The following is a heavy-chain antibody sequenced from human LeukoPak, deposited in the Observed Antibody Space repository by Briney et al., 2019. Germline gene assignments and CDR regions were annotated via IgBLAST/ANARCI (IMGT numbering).Heavy chain of an antibody. CDR3: AKSVGDIWTYFDY. J-gene: IGHJ4*02. Sequence: GASLRLSCAASGFAFSTYALSWVRRPLGKGLEWVSAIGGSGGSTNYAGYVKGRSTISRDNSKNTLDLQMNSLRVEDTAVYYCAKSVGDIWTYFDYWGQGTLVTVSS. D-gene: IGHD3-9*01. CDR2: IGGSGGST. V-gene: IGHV3-23*01. CDR1: GFAFSTYA.